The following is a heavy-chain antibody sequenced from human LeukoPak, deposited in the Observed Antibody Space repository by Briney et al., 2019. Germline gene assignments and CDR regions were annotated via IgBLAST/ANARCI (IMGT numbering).Heavy chain of an antibody. J-gene: IGHJ4*02. CDR3: ARSGAVAVFDY. CDR2: IYSGGST. Sequence: PGGSLRLSCAASGFTVSSNYMSWVRQAPGKGLEWVSVIYSGGSTYYADSVKGRFTISRDNSKNTLYLQMNSLRAEDTAVYYCARSGAVAVFDYWGQGTLVTVSS. D-gene: IGHD6-19*01. CDR1: GFTVSSNY. V-gene: IGHV3-53*01.